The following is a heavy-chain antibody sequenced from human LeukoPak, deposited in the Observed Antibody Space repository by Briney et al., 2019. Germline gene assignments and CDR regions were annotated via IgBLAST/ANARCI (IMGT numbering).Heavy chain of an antibody. CDR1: GFTFSNYA. Sequence: LSGGSLRLSCAASGFTFSNYAMSSVRQAPGKGLEWVSGISTSGGGIYYAESVKGRFTISRDNSMNTLYLQMYSLRADDTAVYYCARDGFDYYDSSGYYYFDSWGQGTLVTVSS. CDR3: ARDGFDYYDSSGYYYFDS. J-gene: IGHJ4*02. D-gene: IGHD3-22*01. CDR2: ISTSGGGI. V-gene: IGHV3-23*01.